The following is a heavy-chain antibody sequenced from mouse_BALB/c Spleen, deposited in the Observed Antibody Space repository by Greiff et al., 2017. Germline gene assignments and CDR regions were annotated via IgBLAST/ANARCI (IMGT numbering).Heavy chain of an antibody. D-gene: IGHD2-1*01. CDR1: GYTFTSYW. CDR3: ARWDGNYVPFAY. V-gene: IGHV1-69*02. J-gene: IGHJ3*01. CDR2: IDPSDSYT. Sequence: QVQLQQPGAELVKPGASVKLSFKASGYTFTSYWMHWVKQRPGQGLEWIGEIDPSDSYTNYNQKFKGKATLTVDKSSSTAYMQLISLTSEDSAVYYCARWDGNYVPFAYWGQGTLVTVSA.